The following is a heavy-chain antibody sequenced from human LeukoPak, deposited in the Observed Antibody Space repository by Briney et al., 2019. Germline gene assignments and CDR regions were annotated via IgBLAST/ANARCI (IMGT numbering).Heavy chain of an antibody. V-gene: IGHV1-69*13. CDR1: GGTFSSYA. CDR3: AVSTVTRLAEYFQQ. CDR2: IIPIFGKA. Sequence: GASVKVSCKASGGTFSSYAISWVRQAPGQGLEWMGGIIPIFGKANYAQKFQGRVTITAEESTSTAYMELSSLRSEHTSVYYCAVSTVTRLAEYFQQGGQGTLVTVSS. D-gene: IGHD4-17*01. J-gene: IGHJ1*01.